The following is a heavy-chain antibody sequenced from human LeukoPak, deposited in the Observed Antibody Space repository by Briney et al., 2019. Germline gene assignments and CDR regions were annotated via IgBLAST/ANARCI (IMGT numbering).Heavy chain of an antibody. D-gene: IGHD6-13*01. J-gene: IGHJ6*02. CDR1: GYTFTSYA. Sequence: ASVKVSCKASGYTFTSYAMNWVRQAPGQGLEWMGWINTNTGNPTYAQGFAGRFVFSLDTSVSTAYLQISSLKAEDTAVYYCAREPLSSSWSYYYYYGMDVWGQGTTVTVSS. V-gene: IGHV7-4-1*02. CDR3: AREPLSSSWSYYYYYGMDV. CDR2: INTNTGNP.